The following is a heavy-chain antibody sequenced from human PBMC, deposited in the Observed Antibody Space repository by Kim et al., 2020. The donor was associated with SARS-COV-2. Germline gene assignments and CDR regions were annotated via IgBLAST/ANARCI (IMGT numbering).Heavy chain of an antibody. J-gene: IGHJ5*02. CDR3: ARDRADYYGSGSYYNGMVGEVNHSFNWFDP. Sequence: GGSLRLSCAASGFTFSSYWMSWVRQAPGKGLEWVANIKQDGSEKYYVDSVKGRFTISRDNAKNSLYLQMNSLRAEDTAVYYCARDRADYYGSGSYYNGMVGEVNHSFNWFDPWGQGTLVTVSS. V-gene: IGHV3-7*01. D-gene: IGHD3-10*01. CDR1: GFTFSSYW. CDR2: IKQDGSEK.